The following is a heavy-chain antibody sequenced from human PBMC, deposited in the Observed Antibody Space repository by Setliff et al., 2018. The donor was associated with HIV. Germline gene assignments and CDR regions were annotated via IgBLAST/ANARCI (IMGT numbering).Heavy chain of an antibody. CDR1: GYIFTSYY. J-gene: IGHJ4*02. V-gene: IGHV1-46*01. Sequence: ASVKISCKASGYIFTSYYMHWLRQVPGQGLEWMGIVDPSGGSTHYAQKFEGRVTMTRDTSTSTFHMELSSLTSEDRAVYYCARTEAYNNYEDYWGQGTLVTVSS. CDR2: VDPSGGST. D-gene: IGHD3-10*01. CDR3: ARTEAYNNYEDY.